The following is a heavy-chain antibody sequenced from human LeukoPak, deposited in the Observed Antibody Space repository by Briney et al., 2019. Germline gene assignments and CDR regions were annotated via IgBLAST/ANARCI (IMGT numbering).Heavy chain of an antibody. Sequence: PVVSLGLSCAASGFTFSDYYMSWIRQAPGKGLEWVSYIRSSGSTIYYADSVKGRFTISRDNAKNSLYLQMNILRAEDTAVYYCARVDCSSTSCYEFDYWGQGTLVTVSS. D-gene: IGHD2-2*01. CDR3: ARVDCSSTSCYEFDY. CDR2: IRSSGSTI. J-gene: IGHJ4*02. V-gene: IGHV3-11*04. CDR1: GFTFSDYY.